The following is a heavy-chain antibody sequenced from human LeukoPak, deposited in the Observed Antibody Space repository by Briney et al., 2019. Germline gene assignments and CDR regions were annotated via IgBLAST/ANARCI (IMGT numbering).Heavy chain of an antibody. J-gene: IGHJ4*02. CDR1: GFTFSSYW. D-gene: IGHD5-18*01. CDR3: ARDRSGIQLWFQY. Sequence: GGSLRLSCAASGFTFSSYWMNWVRQAPGKGLVWVSRIASDGSSTTYADSVKGRFSISRDNTKNTLYLQMNSLRAEDTAVYYCARDRSGIQLWFQYWGQGTLVTVSS. CDR2: IASDGSST. V-gene: IGHV3-74*01.